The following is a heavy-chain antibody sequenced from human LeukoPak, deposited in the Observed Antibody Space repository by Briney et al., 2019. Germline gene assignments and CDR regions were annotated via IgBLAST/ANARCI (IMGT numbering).Heavy chain of an antibody. V-gene: IGHV1-2*02. CDR3: ARGVAGVYFYYYMDV. CDR1: GYTFTGYY. D-gene: IGHD1-14*01. J-gene: IGHJ6*03. Sequence: ASVKVSCKASGYTFTGYYMHWVRQAPGQGLEWMGWINPNNGDTHYAQKFQGTVTMTRDTSVSTAYMELSSLRSDDTAVYYCARGVAGVYFYYYMDVWGKGTTVTVSS. CDR2: INPNNGDT.